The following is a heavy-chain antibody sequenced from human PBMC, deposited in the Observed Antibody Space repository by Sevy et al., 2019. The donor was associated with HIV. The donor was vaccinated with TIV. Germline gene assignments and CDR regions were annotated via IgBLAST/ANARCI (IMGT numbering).Heavy chain of an antibody. J-gene: IGHJ5*02. CDR2: ISGSGGST. CDR3: AKDPLITMVRGVIS. D-gene: IGHD3-10*01. V-gene: IGHV3-23*01. Sequence: GGSLRLSCAASGFTFSSYAMSWVRQAPGKGLEWVSAISGSGGSTYYADSVKGRFTISGDNSKNTLYLQMNSLRAEDTAVYYCAKDPLITMVRGVISWGQGTLVTVSS. CDR1: GFTFSSYA.